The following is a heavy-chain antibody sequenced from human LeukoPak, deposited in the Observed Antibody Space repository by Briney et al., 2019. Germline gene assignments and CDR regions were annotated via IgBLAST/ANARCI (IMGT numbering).Heavy chain of an antibody. J-gene: IGHJ4*02. CDR1: GGSISSGGYY. D-gene: IGHD6-19*01. V-gene: IGHV4-30-2*01. CDR2: IYHSGST. Sequence: SQTLSLTCTVSGGSISSGGYYWSWIRQPPGKGVEWIGYIYHSGSTYYNPSLKSRVTISVDRSKNQFSLKLSSVTAADTAVYYCARELWQWLVPDYWGQGTLVTVSS. CDR3: ARELWQWLVPDY.